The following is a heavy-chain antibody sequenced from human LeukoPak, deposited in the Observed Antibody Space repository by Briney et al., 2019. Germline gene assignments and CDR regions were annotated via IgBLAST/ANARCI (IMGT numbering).Heavy chain of an antibody. CDR1: GFTFSSFA. Sequence: AGGSLRLSCAASGFTFSSFAMSWVRQAPGTGLEWVSVITGSGGKIGYADSVKGRLTISRDNSKNTLYLQMNTLRAEDTAVYYCAKARGIVAVPAASQGYYFDYWGQGTLVTVSS. V-gene: IGHV3-23*01. J-gene: IGHJ4*02. CDR2: ITGSGGKI. D-gene: IGHD2-2*01. CDR3: AKARGIVAVPAASQGYYFDY.